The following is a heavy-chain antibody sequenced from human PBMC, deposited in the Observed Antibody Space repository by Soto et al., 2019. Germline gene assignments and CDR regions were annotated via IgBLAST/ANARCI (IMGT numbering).Heavy chain of an antibody. CDR3: ASDLGGAIDY. V-gene: IGHV3-30-3*01. CDR1: GFTFSSYA. D-gene: IGHD3-16*01. CDR2: VSYDGSNK. Sequence: QVQLVESGGGVVQPGRSLRLSCAASGFTFSSYAMHWVRQAPGKGLDWVAVVSYDGSNKYYADSVKGRFTFSRDNSKNTLYLQMNSLRPEDTALYYCASDLGGAIDYWGQGTLVTVSS. J-gene: IGHJ4*02.